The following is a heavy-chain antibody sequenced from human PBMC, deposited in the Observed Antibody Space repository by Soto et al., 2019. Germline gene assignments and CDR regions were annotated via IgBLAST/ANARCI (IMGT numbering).Heavy chain of an antibody. Sequence: GESLKISCKGSGYSFTSYWIGWVRPMPGKGLEWMGIIYPGDSDTRYSPSFQGQVTISADKSISTAYLQWSSLKASDTAMYYCARHLGGMMKYCSSTSCYGGSYYYYYMDVWGKGTTVTVSS. V-gene: IGHV5-51*01. CDR2: IYPGDSDT. CDR3: ARHLGGMMKYCSSTSCYGGSYYYYYMDV. D-gene: IGHD2-2*01. J-gene: IGHJ6*03. CDR1: GYSFTSYW.